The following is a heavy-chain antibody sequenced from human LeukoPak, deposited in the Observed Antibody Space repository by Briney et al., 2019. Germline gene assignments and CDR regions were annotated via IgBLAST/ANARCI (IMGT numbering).Heavy chain of an antibody. Sequence: SETLSLTCAVYGGSFSGYYWSWIRQPPGKGLEWIGYIYYSGSTNYNPSLKSRVTISVDTSKNQFSLKLSSVTAADTAVYYCAGYRYYDYVWGSYPQGAFDYWGQGTLVTVSS. CDR3: AGYRYYDYVWGSYPQGAFDY. J-gene: IGHJ4*02. D-gene: IGHD3-16*02. CDR1: GGSFSGYY. V-gene: IGHV4-59*01. CDR2: IYYSGST.